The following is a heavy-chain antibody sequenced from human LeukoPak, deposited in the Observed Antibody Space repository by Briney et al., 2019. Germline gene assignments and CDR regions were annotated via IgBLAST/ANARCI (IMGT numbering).Heavy chain of an antibody. Sequence: GGSLRLSCAASGFTFGSYAMHWVRQAPGKGLEWVAVISYDGSNKYYADSVKGRFTISRDNSKNTLYLQMNSLRAEDTAVYYCAKGGSGWFFDYWGQGTLVTVSS. CDR1: GFTFGSYA. D-gene: IGHD6-19*01. CDR2: ISYDGSNK. V-gene: IGHV3-30*04. CDR3: AKGGSGWFFDY. J-gene: IGHJ4*02.